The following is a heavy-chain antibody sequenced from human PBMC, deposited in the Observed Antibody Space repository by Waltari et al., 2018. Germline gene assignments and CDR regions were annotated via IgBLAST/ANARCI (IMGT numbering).Heavy chain of an antibody. Sequence: EVQLVESGGGLVNPGGSLRLACEAAGFAFSKTWMDWGGQAPGKGLEWIARIKTQSDGGGATYYAAPVTGRFTVSRDDSKNMLYLQMSSLKTEDTAMYYCTTDQGDSYTFYSFDYWGQGTLVTVSS. J-gene: IGHJ4*02. D-gene: IGHD3-16*02. CDR2: IKTQSDGGGAT. V-gene: IGHV3-15*01. CDR1: GFAFSKTW. CDR3: TTDQGDSYTFYSFDY.